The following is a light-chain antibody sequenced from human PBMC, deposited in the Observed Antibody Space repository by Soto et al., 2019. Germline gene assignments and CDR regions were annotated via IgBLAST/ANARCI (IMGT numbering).Light chain of an antibody. Sequence: DVQMTDSPSTLSASVGDTSTIACLALQTISSWVAWYQQKPGKAPRLLIYKTSSLESGVPSRFSGSGSGTEFTLTISGLQPHDFASSYCQQSNTYFSLTVGGVTKVEIK. CDR1: QTISSW. CDR2: KTS. CDR3: QQSNTYFSLT. J-gene: IGKJ4*01. V-gene: IGKV1-5*03.